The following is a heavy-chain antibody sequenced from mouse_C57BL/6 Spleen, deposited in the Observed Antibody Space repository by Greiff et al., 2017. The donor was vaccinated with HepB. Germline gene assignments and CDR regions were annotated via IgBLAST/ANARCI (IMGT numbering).Heavy chain of an antibody. Sequence: VQLQQSGAELARPGASVKLSCTASGYTFTSYGISWVKQRTGQGLEWIGEIYPRSGNTYYNAKFKGKATLTADKSSSTTYMELRSLTSEDSAVYFCARRDYGRPYAMDYWGQGTSVTVSS. CDR1: GYTFTSYG. CDR3: ARRDYGRPYAMDY. J-gene: IGHJ4*01. CDR2: IYPRSGNT. D-gene: IGHD1-1*01. V-gene: IGHV1-81*01.